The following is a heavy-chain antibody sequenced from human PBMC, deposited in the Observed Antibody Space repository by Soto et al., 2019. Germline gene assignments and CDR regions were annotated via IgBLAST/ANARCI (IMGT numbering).Heavy chain of an antibody. CDR2: FYYSGST. D-gene: IGHD2-2*01. Sequence: WTWIRQPPGKGLEWIGYFYYSGSTNYNPSLKSRVTISVDTSKNQFSLKLSSVTAADTAVYYCARDQSSTSCYDHWGQGTLVTVSS. V-gene: IGHV4-59*01. J-gene: IGHJ4*02. CDR3: ARDQSSTSCYDH.